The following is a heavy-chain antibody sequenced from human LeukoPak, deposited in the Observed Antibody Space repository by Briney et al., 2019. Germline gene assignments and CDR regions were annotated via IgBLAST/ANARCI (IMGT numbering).Heavy chain of an antibody. CDR3: ARDPRRVAAAGSRGYGMDV. CDR1: GGSISSGGYY. V-gene: IGHV4-31*03. CDR2: IHYSGST. J-gene: IGHJ6*02. Sequence: SETLSLTCTVSGGSISSGGYYWSWIRQHPGKGLEWIGYIHYSGSTYYNPSLKSRVTISVDTSKNQFSLKLSSVTAADTAVYYCARDPRRVAAAGSRGYGMDVWGQGTTVTVSS. D-gene: IGHD6-13*01.